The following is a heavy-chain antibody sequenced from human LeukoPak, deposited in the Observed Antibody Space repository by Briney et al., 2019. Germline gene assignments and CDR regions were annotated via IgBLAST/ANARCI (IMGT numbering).Heavy chain of an antibody. CDR2: INPSGGST. Sequence: GASVKASCKASGYTFTSYYMLWVRQAPGQGLEWMGIINPSGGSTSYAQKFQGRVTMTRDTSTSTVYMELSSLRSEDTAVYYCARDNGGGIAAAGCGYWGQGTLVTVSS. CDR1: GYTFTSYY. CDR3: ARDNGGGIAAAGCGY. J-gene: IGHJ4*02. D-gene: IGHD6-13*01. V-gene: IGHV1-46*01.